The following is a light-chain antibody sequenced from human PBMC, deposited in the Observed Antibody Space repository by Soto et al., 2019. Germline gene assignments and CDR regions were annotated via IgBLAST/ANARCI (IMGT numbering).Light chain of an antibody. CDR3: RAKITGGYPYV. CDR1: SRYVGRYYC. Sequence: QSVLSHPAAGSGSPRQAITTSCTGTSRYVGRYYCDSWYQHHPGKAPKLIIYGVTNRPSGVSNRFSGSKSGNTASLTISGRPPQSGADYQLRAKITGGYPYVFGAGKKVTVL. J-gene: IGLJ1*01. CDR2: GVT. V-gene: IGLV2-14*01.